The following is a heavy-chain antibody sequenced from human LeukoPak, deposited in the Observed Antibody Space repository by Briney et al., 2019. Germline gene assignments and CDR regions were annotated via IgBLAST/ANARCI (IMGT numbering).Heavy chain of an antibody. Sequence: ASVKVSCKASGYTFSSYGISWVRQAPGQGLEWMGSISPYTGDTKYAERLQDRVSMTTHTSARTAYMELRSLTSDDTAVFYCARDQYDSVWGSYRPYFDFWGQGTLVTVSS. CDR1: GYTFSSYG. CDR3: ARDQYDSVWGSYRPYFDF. J-gene: IGHJ4*02. V-gene: IGHV1-18*04. D-gene: IGHD3-16*02. CDR2: ISPYTGDT.